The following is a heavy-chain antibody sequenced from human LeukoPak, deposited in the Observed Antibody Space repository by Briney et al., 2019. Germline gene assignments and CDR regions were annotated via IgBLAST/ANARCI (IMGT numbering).Heavy chain of an antibody. CDR1: GGTFSSYT. V-gene: IGHV1-69*02. D-gene: IGHD6-6*01. CDR2: IIPILGIA. Sequence: SVKVSCKASGGTFSSYTISWVRQAPGQGLEWMGRIIPILGIANYAQKFQGRVTTTADKSTSTAYMELSSLRSEDTAVYYCARGVVADRGYFDYWGQGTLVTVSS. CDR3: ARGVVADRGYFDY. J-gene: IGHJ4*02.